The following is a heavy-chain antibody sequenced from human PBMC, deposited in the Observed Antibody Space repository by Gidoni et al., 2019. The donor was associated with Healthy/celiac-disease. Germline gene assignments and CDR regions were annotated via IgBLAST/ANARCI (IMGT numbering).Heavy chain of an antibody. V-gene: IGHV3-48*03. CDR2: ISSSGSTI. Sequence: EVQLVESGGGLVQPGGSLSLSCAASGFTFSSYEMNWVRQAPGKGLEWVSYISSSGSTIYYADSVKGRFTISRDNAKNSLYLQMNSLRAEDTAVYYCARGYCSGGSCQPDYWGQGTLVTVSS. CDR3: ARGYCSGGSCQPDY. CDR1: GFTFSSYE. J-gene: IGHJ4*02. D-gene: IGHD2-15*01.